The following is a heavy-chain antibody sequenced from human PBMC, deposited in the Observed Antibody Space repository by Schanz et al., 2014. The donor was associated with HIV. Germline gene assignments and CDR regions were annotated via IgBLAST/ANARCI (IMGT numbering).Heavy chain of an antibody. CDR2: ISINGETT. CDR3: AQEEVPNDC. D-gene: IGHD3-10*01. J-gene: IGHJ4*02. CDR1: GFRFSSHA. V-gene: IGHV3-23*01. Sequence: EVQLLESGGGLVQPGESLRLSCAVSGFRFSSHAMTWVRQAPGKGLEWVSGISINGETTYYADSVKGRFTISRDNSKNTLYLQMNSLRVEDTAVYFCAQEEVPNDCWGQGTLVTVSS.